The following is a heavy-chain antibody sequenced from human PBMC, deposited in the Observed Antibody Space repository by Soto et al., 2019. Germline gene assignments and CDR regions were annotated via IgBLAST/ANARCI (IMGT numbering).Heavy chain of an antibody. V-gene: IGHV1-69*01. D-gene: IGHD2-15*01. CDR1: GGTFSSYA. J-gene: IGHJ4*02. Sequence: QVQLVQSGAEVKKPGSSVKVSCKASGGTFSSYAISWVRQAPGQGLEWMGGIIPIFGTANYAQKFQGRVTITADESTSTAYMELSSLRSEDTAVYYCARKMGYCSGGSCLVAFDYWGQGTLVTVSS. CDR3: ARKMGYCSGGSCLVAFDY. CDR2: IIPIFGTA.